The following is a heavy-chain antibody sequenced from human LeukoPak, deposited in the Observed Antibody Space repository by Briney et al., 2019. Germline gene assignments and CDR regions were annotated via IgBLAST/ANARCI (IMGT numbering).Heavy chain of an antibody. V-gene: IGHV4-59*01. Sequence: SETLSLTCTVSGGSISSYYWSWIRQPPGKGLEWIGYIYYSGSTNYNPSLKSRVTISVDTSKNQFSLKLSSVTAADTAVYYCARETYYYDSSGYSNWFDPWGQGTLVTVSS. CDR2: IYYSGST. D-gene: IGHD3-22*01. CDR1: GGSISSYY. J-gene: IGHJ5*02. CDR3: ARETYYYDSSGYSNWFDP.